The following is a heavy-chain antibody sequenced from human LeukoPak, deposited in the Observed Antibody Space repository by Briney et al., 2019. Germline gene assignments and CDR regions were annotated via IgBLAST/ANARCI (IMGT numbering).Heavy chain of an antibody. V-gene: IGHV3-48*01. D-gene: IGHD2-2*01. CDR3: AREGFGYCSSTSCLNWFDP. J-gene: IGHJ5*02. Sequence: GGSLRLSCAASGFTFSSYSMNWVRQAPGKGLEWVSYISTGSSTIYYADSVKGRFTTSRDDAKNSLYLQMNSLRAEDTAVYYCAREGFGYCSSTSCLNWFDPWGQGTLVTVSS. CDR2: ISTGSSTI. CDR1: GFTFSSYS.